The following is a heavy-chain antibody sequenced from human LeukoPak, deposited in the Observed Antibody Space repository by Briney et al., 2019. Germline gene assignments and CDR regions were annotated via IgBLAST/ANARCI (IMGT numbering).Heavy chain of an antibody. CDR3: ARVGPHSSGYSYWYFDL. CDR1: GGSVSSGRYY. J-gene: IGHJ2*01. D-gene: IGHD3-22*01. CDR2: IYYSGST. V-gene: IGHV4-61*01. Sequence: SETLSLTCTVSGGSVSSGRYYWRWIRQPPGKGLEWIGYIYYSGSTNYNPSLKSRVTISVDTSKNQFSLKLSSVTAADTAVYYCARVGPHSSGYSYWYFDLWGRGTLVTVSS.